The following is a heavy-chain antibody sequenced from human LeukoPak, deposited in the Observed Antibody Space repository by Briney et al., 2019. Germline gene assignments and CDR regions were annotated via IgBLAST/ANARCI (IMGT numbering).Heavy chain of an antibody. CDR2: LSPSGGIT. Sequence: PGESLRLSCAASGFTFTTHAVSWVRQAPGKGLEWVSALSPSGGITYYADSVKGRFTISRDNSKNTLYLQMNSLRAEDTAVYYCAKGVNYFVLEYWGQGTLVTISP. CDR1: GFTFTTHA. J-gene: IGHJ4*02. V-gene: IGHV3-23*01. CDR3: AKGVNYFVLEY. D-gene: IGHD3-10*02.